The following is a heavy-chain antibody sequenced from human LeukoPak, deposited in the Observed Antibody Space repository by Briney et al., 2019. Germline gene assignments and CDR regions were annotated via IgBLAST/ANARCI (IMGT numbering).Heavy chain of an antibody. J-gene: IGHJ4*02. CDR1: GFTFSSYS. CDR3: ARDPDRGGGFDY. CDR2: ISSSSTTI. V-gene: IGHV3-48*01. Sequence: GGSLRLSCVASGFTFSSYSMNWVCQAPGKGPEWVSYISSSSTTIYYADSVKGRFTISRDNVQNSLYLQMNSLRAEDTAVYYCARDPDRGGGFDYWGQGTLVTASS. D-gene: IGHD2-15*01.